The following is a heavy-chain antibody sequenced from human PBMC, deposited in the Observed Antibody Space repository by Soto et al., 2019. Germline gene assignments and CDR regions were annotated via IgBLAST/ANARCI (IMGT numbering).Heavy chain of an antibody. D-gene: IGHD2-8*01. CDR3: TRHAEMLYNFRFDP. Sequence: QVQLQESGPGLVKPSETLSLTCTVSGDSISRSLYYWGWIRQPPGKGLEWIGNIYFTGSTYSNPALKGRATMSIDTSKNQFSLRLTSVTAADTAVYYCTRHAEMLYNFRFDPWGRGTLVTVSS. V-gene: IGHV4-39*01. CDR1: GDSISRSLYY. CDR2: IYFTGST. J-gene: IGHJ5*02.